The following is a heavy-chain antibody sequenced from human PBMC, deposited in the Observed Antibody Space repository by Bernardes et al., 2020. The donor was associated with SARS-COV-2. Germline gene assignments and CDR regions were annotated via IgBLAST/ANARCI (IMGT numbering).Heavy chain of an antibody. Sequence: GGSLRLSCAAPGFAISTYWMNWVRQAPGKGVEWVGNIRQDGSERHHVDSVRGRFTISRDNSKNSLYLQMDSLRAEDTAVYYCARDTSATCGLDVWGQGTMVTVSS. CDR2: IRQDGSER. CDR3: ARDTSATCGLDV. CDR1: GFAISTYW. D-gene: IGHD2-15*01. J-gene: IGHJ3*01. V-gene: IGHV3-7*03.